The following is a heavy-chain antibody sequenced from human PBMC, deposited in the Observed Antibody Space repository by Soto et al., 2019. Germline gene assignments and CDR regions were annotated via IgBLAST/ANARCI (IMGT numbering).Heavy chain of an antibody. CDR3: AILSN. CDR1: GFTVSSNY. D-gene: IGHD6-6*01. J-gene: IGHJ4*02. V-gene: IGHV3-53*01. CDR2: IYSDGTT. Sequence: GGSLRLSCAASGFTVSSNYMNWVRQAPGKGLEWLSIIYSDGTTNYADSVKGRLTISRDNFKNTLYLQMNNLRAEDTAVYYCAILSNWGQGTLVTVSS.